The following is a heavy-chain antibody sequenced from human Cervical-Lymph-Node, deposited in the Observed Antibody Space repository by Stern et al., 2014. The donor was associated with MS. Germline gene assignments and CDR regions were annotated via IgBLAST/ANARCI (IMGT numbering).Heavy chain of an antibody. Sequence: VQLVESEGGVVQPGRSLRLSCAVSGVTFSSPAMHWVRQAPGKGLEWVAVISSDGGNEYYADSVKGRFAISRDNSQNTLYLQMNNLRPEDTAVYYCASNTYSYGYGVDDWGPGTLVTVSS. CDR2: ISSDGGNE. V-gene: IGHV3-30*09. CDR1: GVTFSSPA. CDR3: ASNTYSYGYGVDD. J-gene: IGHJ4*02. D-gene: IGHD5-18*01.